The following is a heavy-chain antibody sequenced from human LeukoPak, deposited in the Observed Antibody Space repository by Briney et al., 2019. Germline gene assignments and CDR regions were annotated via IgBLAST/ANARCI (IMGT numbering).Heavy chain of an antibody. CDR1: GFTFSSYV. J-gene: IGHJ4*02. V-gene: IGHV3-30*04. CDR3: ARDPIGGWELFWNYFFDY. Sequence: GGSLRLSCAASGFTFSSYVMHWVRQAPGKGLEWVAVISYDGSNKYYADSVKGRFTISRDNSKNTLYLQMNSLRAEDTAVYYCARDPIGGWELFWNYFFDYWGQGTLVTVSS. D-gene: IGHD1-26*01. CDR2: ISYDGSNK.